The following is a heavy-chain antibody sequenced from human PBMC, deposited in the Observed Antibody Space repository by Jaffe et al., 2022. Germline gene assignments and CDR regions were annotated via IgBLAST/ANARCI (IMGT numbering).Heavy chain of an antibody. V-gene: IGHV3-23*01. Sequence: EVQLLESGGGLVQPGGSLRLSCAASGFTFSSYAMSWVRQAPGKGLEWVSAISGSGGSTYYADSVKGRFTISRDNSKNTLYLQMNSLRAEDTAVYYCAKDSEGFLEWLLYFDYWGQGTLVTVSS. CDR2: ISGSGGST. J-gene: IGHJ4*02. CDR3: AKDSEGFLEWLLYFDY. D-gene: IGHD3-3*01. CDR1: GFTFSSYA.